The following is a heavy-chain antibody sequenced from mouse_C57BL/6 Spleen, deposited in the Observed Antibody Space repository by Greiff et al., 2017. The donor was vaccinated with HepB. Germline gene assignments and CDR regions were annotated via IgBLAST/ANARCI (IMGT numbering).Heavy chain of an antibody. J-gene: IGHJ4*01. CDR2: IRNKANGYTT. Sequence: EVMLVESGGGLVQPGGSLSLSCAASGFTFTDYYMSWVRQPPGKALEWLGFIRNKANGYTTEYSASVKGRFTISRDNSQSILYLQMNALRAEDSATYYCARSDGYGAMDYWGQGTSVTVSS. CDR3: ARSDGYGAMDY. CDR1: GFTFTDYY. V-gene: IGHV7-3*01. D-gene: IGHD2-3*01.